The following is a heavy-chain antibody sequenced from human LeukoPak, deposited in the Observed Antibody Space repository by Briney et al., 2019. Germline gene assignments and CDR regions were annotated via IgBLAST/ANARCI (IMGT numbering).Heavy chain of an antibody. CDR3: ARSSGWVDY. CDR2: INIDGSTT. Sequence: GGSLRLSCAASGFTFSSYWMHWVRQAPGKGLVWVSHINIDGSTTNYADSVKGRSTISRDNAKNTLYLQMNSLGAEDTAMYYCARSSGWVDYWGQGTLVTVS. V-gene: IGHV3-74*01. D-gene: IGHD6-19*01. J-gene: IGHJ4*02. CDR1: GFTFSSYW.